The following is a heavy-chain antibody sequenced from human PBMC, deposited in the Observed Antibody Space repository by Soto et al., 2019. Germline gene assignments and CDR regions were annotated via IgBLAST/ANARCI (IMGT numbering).Heavy chain of an antibody. CDR3: TTEPYGSGSYYNYYYYGMDV. CDR1: GFTFSNAW. CDR2: IKSKTDGGTT. V-gene: IGHV3-15*01. Sequence: GGSLRLSCAASGFTFSNAWMSWVRQAPGKGLEWVGRIKSKTDGGTTDYAAPVKGRFTISRDDSKNTLYLQMNSLKTEDTAVYYCTTEPYGSGSYYNYYYYGMDVWGQGTTVTVSS. D-gene: IGHD3-10*01. J-gene: IGHJ6*02.